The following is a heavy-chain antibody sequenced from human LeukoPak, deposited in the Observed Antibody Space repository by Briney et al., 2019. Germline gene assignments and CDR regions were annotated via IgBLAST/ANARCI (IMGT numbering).Heavy chain of an antibody. CDR2: VDNYGNPK. J-gene: IGHJ4*02. Sequence: AGSLRLSCAASGCTFSDYWMHWVCQVPGRGLMGVSLVDNYGNPKIYSDSVKGRFTISRDNAKKKQYFQMDSLRTADTTAYYCATGLSGSIDCWGRGAIVTVSS. D-gene: IGHD3-10*01. CDR3: ATGLSGSIDC. CDR1: GCTFSDYW. V-gene: IGHV3-74*01.